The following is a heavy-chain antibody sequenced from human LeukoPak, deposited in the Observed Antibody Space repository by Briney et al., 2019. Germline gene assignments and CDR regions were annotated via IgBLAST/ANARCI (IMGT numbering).Heavy chain of an antibody. V-gene: IGHV4-59*01. D-gene: IGHD6-6*01. CDR1: GGSISGYY. J-gene: IGHJ6*02. Sequence: SETLSLTCTVSGGSISGYYWSWIRQPPGKGLEWIGYIYYDGSTNYNPSLKSRVTMSVDTSKNQFSLKLSSVTAADTAVYYCARDQAARYYYYAKDVWGQGTLVTVSS. CDR2: IYYDGST. CDR3: ARDQAARYYYYAKDV.